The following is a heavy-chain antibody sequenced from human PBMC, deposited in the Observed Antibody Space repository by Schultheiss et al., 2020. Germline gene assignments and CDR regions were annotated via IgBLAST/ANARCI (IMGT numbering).Heavy chain of an antibody. V-gene: IGHV4-59*01. CDR3: ARVKERGSSWYGGLDRDYGMDV. J-gene: IGHJ6*02. Sequence: SETLSLTCTVSGGSISSYYWSWIRQPPGKGLEWIGYIYYSGSTNYNPSLKSRVTISVDTSKNQFSLKLSSVTAADTAVYYCARVKERGSSWYGGLDRDYGMDVWGQGTTVNVYS. CDR2: IYYSGST. D-gene: IGHD6-13*01. CDR1: GGSISSYY.